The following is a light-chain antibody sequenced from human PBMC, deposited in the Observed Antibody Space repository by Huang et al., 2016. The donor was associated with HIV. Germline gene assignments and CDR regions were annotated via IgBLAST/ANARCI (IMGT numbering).Light chain of an antibody. CDR1: QDIGND. V-gene: IGKV1-6*01. Sequence: AIQMTQSPASLSASLGDRVTITCRASQDIGNDLGWYQQRLGKAPKLLVSTASHLQSGVPSRFTGSGSGTHFTLTISGLQPEDFATYYCLQDYTYPWTFGQGTKMEI. CDR2: TAS. J-gene: IGKJ1*01. CDR3: LQDYTYPWT.